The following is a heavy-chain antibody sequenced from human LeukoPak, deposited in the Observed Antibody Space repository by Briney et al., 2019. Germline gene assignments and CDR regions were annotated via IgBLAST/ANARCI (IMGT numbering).Heavy chain of an antibody. V-gene: IGHV1-18*01. CDR2: ISAYNGNT. Sequence: ASVKVSCKASGGTFSSYAISWVRQAPGQGLEWMGWISAYNGNTNYAQKLQGRVTMTTDTSTSTAYMELRSLRSDDTAVYYCARDCSSSCPGDYWGQGTLVTVSS. CDR3: ARDCSSSCPGDY. CDR1: GGTFSSYA. D-gene: IGHD6-13*01. J-gene: IGHJ4*02.